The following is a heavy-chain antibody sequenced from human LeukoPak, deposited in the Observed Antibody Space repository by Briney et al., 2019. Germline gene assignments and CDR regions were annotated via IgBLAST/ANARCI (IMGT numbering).Heavy chain of an antibody. CDR2: INPNSGGT. D-gene: IGHD2-15*01. CDR1: XYTFXGYY. J-gene: IGHJ3*02. V-gene: IGHV1-2*06. CDR3: AFIPGRTDAFDI. Sequence: GASXXXXCKASXYTFXGYYMQWVRQAPGQGVEWMGRINPNSGGTNYAQKFQGRFTMTRDTSISTAYMELSRLRSDDTAVYYCAFIPGRTDAFDIWGQGTMVTVSS.